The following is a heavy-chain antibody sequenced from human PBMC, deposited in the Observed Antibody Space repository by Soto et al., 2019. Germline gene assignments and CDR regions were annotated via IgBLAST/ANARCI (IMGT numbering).Heavy chain of an antibody. J-gene: IGHJ4*02. V-gene: IGHV1-46*03. D-gene: IGHD2-21*02. CDR3: ARGGHIAVVTDSFDY. CDR2: INPTSSTT. Sequence: ASVKVSCKASEYTFTTYSLHWVRQAPGQGLEWMGIINPTSSTTSDAQKFQGRVTMTRDMSTSTIYMELSSLRSADTAVYYCARGGHIAVVTDSFDYWGQGTLVTVSS. CDR1: EYTFTTYS.